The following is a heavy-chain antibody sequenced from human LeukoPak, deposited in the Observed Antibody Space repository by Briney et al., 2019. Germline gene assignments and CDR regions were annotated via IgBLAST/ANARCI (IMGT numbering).Heavy chain of an antibody. CDR2: ISYDGSNK. CDR3: ARAPRWGYSYAPDY. J-gene: IGHJ4*02. CDR1: GFTFSSYA. D-gene: IGHD5-18*01. Sequence: PGGSLRLSCAASGFTFSSYAMHWVRQAPGKGLEGVAVISYDGSNKYYADSVKGRFTISRDNSKNTLYLQMNSLRAEDTAVYYCARAPRWGYSYAPDYWGQGTLVTVSS. V-gene: IGHV3-30*04.